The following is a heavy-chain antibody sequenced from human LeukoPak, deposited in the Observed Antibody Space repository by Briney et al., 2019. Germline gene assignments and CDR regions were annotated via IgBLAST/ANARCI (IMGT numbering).Heavy chain of an antibody. CDR1: GFTVSSNY. CDR3: ARDSGYDLRHY. CDR2: IYSGGST. V-gene: IGHV3-53*01. Sequence: GVSLRLSCAASGFTVSSNYMSWVRQAPGKGLEWVSVIYSGGSTYYADSVKGRFTISRDNSKNTLYLQMNSLRAEDTAVYYCARDSGYDLRHYWGQGTLVTVSS. J-gene: IGHJ4*02. D-gene: IGHD5-12*01.